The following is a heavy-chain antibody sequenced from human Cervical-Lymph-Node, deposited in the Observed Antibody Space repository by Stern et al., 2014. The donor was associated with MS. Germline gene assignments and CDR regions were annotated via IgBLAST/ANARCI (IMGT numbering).Heavy chain of an antibody. D-gene: IGHD4-11*01. CDR2: IADRGST. J-gene: IGHJ4*02. CDR1: GASVSSSSYY. V-gene: IGHV4-39*01. Sequence: VQLVESGPGLVKPSESLALTCTVSGASVSSSSYYWGWIRQPPGTGLEWICTIADRGSTYNFNPSLRSRITTSVDTSKNQFSRKLSSVTDADTAVYYCARRNYPYYFDYWGQGALVTVSS. CDR3: ARRNYPYYFDY.